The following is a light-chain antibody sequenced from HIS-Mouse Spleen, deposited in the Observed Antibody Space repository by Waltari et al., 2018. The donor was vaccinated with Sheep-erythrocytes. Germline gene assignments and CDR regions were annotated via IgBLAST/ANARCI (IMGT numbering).Light chain of an antibody. CDR1: QSISSW. CDR2: KAS. V-gene: IGKV1-5*03. J-gene: IGKJ4*01. Sequence: DIHMTQLPSTLSASGGARVTITCRASQSISSWLAWYQQKPGKAPKLLIYKASSLESGVPSRFSGSGSGTEFTLTISSLQPDDFATYYCQQYNSYPYTFGRGTKVEIK. CDR3: QQYNSYPYT.